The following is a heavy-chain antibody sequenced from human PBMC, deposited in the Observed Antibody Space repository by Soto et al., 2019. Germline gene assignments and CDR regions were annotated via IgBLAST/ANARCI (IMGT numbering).Heavy chain of an antibody. Sequence: PGGSLRLSCAASGFTFSSFWMHWVRQAPGKGLVWVSRINSDGSGASYADFVEGRFTISRDNAKNTVYFQMNSLREEDTAVYYCIRDYGEAGSTNAFDIWGQGTMVTVSS. CDR2: INSDGSGA. CDR3: IRDYGEAGSTNAFDI. J-gene: IGHJ3*02. D-gene: IGHD3-10*01. V-gene: IGHV3-74*01. CDR1: GFTFSSFW.